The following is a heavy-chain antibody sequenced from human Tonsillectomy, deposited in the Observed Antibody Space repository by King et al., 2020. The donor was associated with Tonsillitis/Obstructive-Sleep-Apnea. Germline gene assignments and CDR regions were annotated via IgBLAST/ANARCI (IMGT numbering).Heavy chain of an antibody. J-gene: IGHJ6*03. Sequence: QLVQSGAEVKKPGASVKVSCKASGYTFTSYGISWVRQAPGQGLEWMGWISAYNGNTNYAQKLQGRVTMTTDTSTSTAYMELRSLRSDDTVVYYCAGHDYGDYGGYYYYYMDVWGKGTTVTVSS. V-gene: IGHV1-18*01. D-gene: IGHD4-17*01. CDR1: GYTFTSYG. CDR2: ISAYNGNT. CDR3: AGHDYGDYGGYYYYYMDV.